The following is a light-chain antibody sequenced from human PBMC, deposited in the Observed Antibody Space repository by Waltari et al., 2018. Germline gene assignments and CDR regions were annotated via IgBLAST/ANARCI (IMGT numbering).Light chain of an antibody. J-gene: IGLJ2*01. CDR2: DVS. CDR3: SSDISSSTLEL. Sequence: QSALTQPASVSGSPGQSITISCTGTSGDVGAYNYVSWYQQHPGKAPKLMIFDVSNRTSVVSNRFSGSKSGNTASLTISGLQAEDEADYYCSSDISSSTLELFGGGTSLTVL. CDR1: SGDVGAYNY. V-gene: IGLV2-14*03.